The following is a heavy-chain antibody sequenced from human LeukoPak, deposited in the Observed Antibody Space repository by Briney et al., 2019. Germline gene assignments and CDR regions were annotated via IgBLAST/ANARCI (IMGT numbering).Heavy chain of an antibody. CDR3: AKATIFGVVITGNYMDV. V-gene: IGHV3-23*01. CDR2: ISGSGGST. J-gene: IGHJ6*03. Sequence: PGGSLRLSCAASGFTFSSYGMSWVRQAPGKGLEWVSAISGSGGSTYYADSVKGRFTISRDNSKNTLYLQMNSLRAEDTAVYYCAKATIFGVVITGNYMDVWGKGTTVTVSS. CDR1: GFTFSSYG. D-gene: IGHD3-3*01.